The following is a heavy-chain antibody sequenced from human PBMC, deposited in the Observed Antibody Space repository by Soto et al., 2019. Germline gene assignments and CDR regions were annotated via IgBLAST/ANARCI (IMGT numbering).Heavy chain of an antibody. J-gene: IGHJ6*02. V-gene: IGHV3-30-3*01. Sequence: GGSLRLPCAASGFTFSSYAMHWVRQAPGKGLEWVAVISYDGSNKYYADSVKGRFTISRDNSKNTLYLQMNSLRAEDTAVYYCARGFEDYYYYYYYGMDVWGQGTTVTVSS. CDR2: ISYDGSNK. CDR1: GFTFSSYA. CDR3: ARGFEDYYYYYYYGMDV. D-gene: IGHD1-26*01.